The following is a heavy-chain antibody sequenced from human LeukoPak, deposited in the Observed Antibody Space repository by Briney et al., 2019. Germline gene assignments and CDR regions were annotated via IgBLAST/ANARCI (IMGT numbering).Heavy chain of an antibody. CDR2: IYYSGSA. Sequence: SETLSLTCAVSGGSISSADFYWSWIRQRPGKGLEWIGFIYYSGSAYYNPSLKSRVSISIDTSKNQFSLTLNSVTAADTAVYYCARGSDFFDYWGQGTLVTVSS. J-gene: IGHJ4*02. CDR1: GGSISSADFY. V-gene: IGHV4-31*11. CDR3: ARGSDFFDY.